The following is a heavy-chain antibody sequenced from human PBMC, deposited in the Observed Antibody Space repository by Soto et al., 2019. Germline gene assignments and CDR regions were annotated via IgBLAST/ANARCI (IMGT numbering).Heavy chain of an antibody. Sequence: ASVKVSCTASGYIFTDYYIHWVRQAPGQGLEWMGWISAYNGNTNYAQKLQGRVTLTTDTSTSTAYMELRSLRSDDTAVYYCARVSSSIVVVPDYGMDVWGQGTTVTVSS. CDR2: ISAYNGNT. CDR3: ARVSSSIVVVPDYGMDV. J-gene: IGHJ6*02. D-gene: IGHD2-15*01. CDR1: GYIFTDYY. V-gene: IGHV1-18*04.